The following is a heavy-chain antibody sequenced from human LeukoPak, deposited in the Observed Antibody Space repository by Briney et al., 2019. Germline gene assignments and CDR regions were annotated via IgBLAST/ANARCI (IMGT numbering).Heavy chain of an antibody. CDR2: INPSDGST. D-gene: IGHD3-22*01. V-gene: IGHV1-46*01. CDR1: GYTFTSYY. J-gene: IGHJ4*02. Sequence: GASVTVSCKASGYTFTSYYIHWVRQAPGQGLEWMGIINPSDGSTTYAQNFQGRVTMTRDTSTSTVYMELSSLRSEDTAVYYCARDGPWYDSSGYYPQTFDYWGQGTLVTVSS. CDR3: ARDGPWYDSSGYYPQTFDY.